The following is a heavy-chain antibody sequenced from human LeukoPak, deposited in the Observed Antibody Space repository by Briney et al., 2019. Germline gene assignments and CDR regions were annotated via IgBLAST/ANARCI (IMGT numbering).Heavy chain of an antibody. V-gene: IGHV1-18*01. D-gene: IGHD3-10*01. Sequence: GASVKVSCKASDYTFTRYGISWVRQAPGQGLEWMGCISGYNGNTEYVEKFQGRVTMTTDTSTSTADMELRSLRSDDTAVYYCARGQANRLVWFGELLSNIHPFDYWGQGSLVTVSS. CDR2: ISGYNGNT. CDR1: DYTFTRYG. CDR3: ARGQANRLVWFGELLSNIHPFDY. J-gene: IGHJ4*02.